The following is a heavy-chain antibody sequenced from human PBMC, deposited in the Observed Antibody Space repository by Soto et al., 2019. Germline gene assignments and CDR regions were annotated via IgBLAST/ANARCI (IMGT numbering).Heavy chain of an antibody. V-gene: IGHV3-21*01. Sequence: NPGGSLRLSCGASGFTFSSYSMNWVRQAPGKGLEWVSSSSSSSSYKYYVDSVKGRFTISRDNAKDSLYLQMNSLRAEDTAVYYCARDRRDDSSGYEPHAFDIWGQGTMVTVSS. CDR3: ARDRRDDSSGYEPHAFDI. D-gene: IGHD3-22*01. J-gene: IGHJ3*02. CDR2: SSSSSSYK. CDR1: GFTFSSYS.